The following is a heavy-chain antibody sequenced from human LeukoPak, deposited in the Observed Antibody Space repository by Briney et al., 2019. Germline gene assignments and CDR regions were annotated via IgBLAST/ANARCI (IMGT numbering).Heavy chain of an antibody. Sequence: PGGSLRLSCAASEFSVGSNYMTWVRQAPGKGLVWVSRINSDGSTTSYADSVKGRFTISRDNAKNTLYLQMNSLRAEDTAVYYCARGGVDYWGQGTLVTVSS. CDR1: EFSVGSNY. CDR2: INSDGSTT. J-gene: IGHJ4*02. V-gene: IGHV3-74*01. D-gene: IGHD3-10*01. CDR3: ARGGVDY.